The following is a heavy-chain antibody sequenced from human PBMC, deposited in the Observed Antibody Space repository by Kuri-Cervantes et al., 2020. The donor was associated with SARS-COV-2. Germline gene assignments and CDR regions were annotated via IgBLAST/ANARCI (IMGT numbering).Heavy chain of an antibody. J-gene: IGHJ4*02. CDR2: ISYDGSNK. D-gene: IGHD5-12*01. CDR3: ARDGRGYSGYDYVYFVY. Sequence: GESLKISCAASGFTFSSYAMHWVRQAPGKGLEWVAVISYDGSNKYYADSVKGRFTISRDNSKNTLYLQMNSLRAEDTAVYYCARDGRGYSGYDYVYFVYWGQGTLVNVSS. V-gene: IGHV3-30*04. CDR1: GFTFSSYA.